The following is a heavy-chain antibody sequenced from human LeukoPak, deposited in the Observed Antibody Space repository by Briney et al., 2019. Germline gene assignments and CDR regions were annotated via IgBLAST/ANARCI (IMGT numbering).Heavy chain of an antibody. CDR2: IYTSGST. Sequence: PSETLSFTCTVSGGSISSYYWSWIRQPAGKGLEWIGRIYTSGSTNFNPSLKSRVTMSVDTSKNQFSLKLSSVTAADTAVYYCAREGIVGATRPFDYWGQGTLVTVSS. D-gene: IGHD1-26*01. CDR3: AREGIVGATRPFDY. J-gene: IGHJ4*02. CDR1: GGSISSYY. V-gene: IGHV4-4*07.